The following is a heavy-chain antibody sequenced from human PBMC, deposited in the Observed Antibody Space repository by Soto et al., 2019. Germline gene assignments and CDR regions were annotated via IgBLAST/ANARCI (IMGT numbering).Heavy chain of an antibody. CDR3: VTGGGYYYYGMDV. D-gene: IGHD3-16*01. CDR1: GFTFISYA. J-gene: IGHJ6*02. CDR2: ISGSGGST. V-gene: IGHV3-23*01. Sequence: SWGSLRLSCAASGFTFISYAISCARHSPGKGLEWVSAISGSGGSTYYADSVKGRFTISRDNSKNTLYLQMNSLRAEDTAVYYCVTGGGYYYYGMDVWGQGTTVTVSS.